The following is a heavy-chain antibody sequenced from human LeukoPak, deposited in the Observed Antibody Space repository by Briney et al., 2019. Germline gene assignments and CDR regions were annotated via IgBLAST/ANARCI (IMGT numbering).Heavy chain of an antibody. J-gene: IGHJ6*02. D-gene: IGHD2-2*01. CDR3: ASSSPYYYYGMDV. CDR1: GFTFSSYE. CDR2: ISSSGSTI. V-gene: IGHV3-48*03. Sequence: GGSLRLSCAASGFTFSSYEMNWVRQAPGKGPEWVSYISSSGSTIYYADSVKGRFTISRDNAKNSLYLQMNSLRAEDTAVYYCASSSPYYYYGMDVWGQGTTVTVSS.